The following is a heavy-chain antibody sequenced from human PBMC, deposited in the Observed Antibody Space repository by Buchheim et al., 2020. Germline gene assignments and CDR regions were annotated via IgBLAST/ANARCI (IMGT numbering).Heavy chain of an antibody. CDR3: SRGEAVGVRNWFDP. Sequence: QVQLQESGPGLVKPSETLSLTCAVSGDSISTYYWSWIRQPPGKGLEWIGYVYYTGSTSYNPSLKSRVTISVDTSKNQFSLNLISVSAADTAVYYCSRGEAVGVRNWFDPWGQGTL. D-gene: IGHD6-19*01. V-gene: IGHV4-59*01. J-gene: IGHJ5*02. CDR1: GDSISTYY. CDR2: VYYTGST.